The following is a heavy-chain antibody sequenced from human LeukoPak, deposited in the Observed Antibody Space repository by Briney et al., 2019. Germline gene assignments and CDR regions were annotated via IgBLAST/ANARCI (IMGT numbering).Heavy chain of an antibody. V-gene: IGHV3-48*03. Sequence: GGSLRLSCAASGFTFNSYEMNWVRQAPGKGLEWVSYISGSGTTIYYANSVKGRFTISRDNSKNTLYLQMNGLRAEDTAVFYCARGNFRRNGYNFDYWGQGTLVTVSS. CDR3: ARGNFRRNGYNFDY. CDR1: GFTFNSYE. J-gene: IGHJ4*02. D-gene: IGHD5-24*01. CDR2: ISGSGTTI.